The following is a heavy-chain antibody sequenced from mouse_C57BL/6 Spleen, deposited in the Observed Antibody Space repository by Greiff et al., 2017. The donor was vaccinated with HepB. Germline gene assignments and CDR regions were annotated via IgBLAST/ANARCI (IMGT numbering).Heavy chain of an antibody. CDR3: ARILNYYGSSPHYYAMDY. D-gene: IGHD1-1*01. V-gene: IGHV1-52*01. CDR1: GYTFTSYW. CDR2: IDPSDSET. J-gene: IGHJ4*01. Sequence: QVQLQQPGAELVRPGSSVKLSCKASGYTFTSYWMHWVKQRPIQGLEWIGNIDPSDSETHYNQKFKDKATLTVDKSSSTAYMQLSSLTSEDSAVYYCARILNYYGSSPHYYAMDYWGQGTSVTVSS.